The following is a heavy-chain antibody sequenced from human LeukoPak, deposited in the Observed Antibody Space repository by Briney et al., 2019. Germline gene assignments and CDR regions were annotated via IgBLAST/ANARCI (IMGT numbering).Heavy chain of an antibody. CDR1: GFTFSSYV. CDR2: ISYDGSNE. V-gene: IGHV3-30*04. Sequence: GGSLRLSCAASGFTFSSYVMHWVRQAPGKGLEWVAIISYDGSNEYYADSVKGRFTISRDNSKNTLYLQMNSLRAEDTAVYYCAKAPDWGQGTLVTVSS. CDR3: AKAPD. J-gene: IGHJ4*02.